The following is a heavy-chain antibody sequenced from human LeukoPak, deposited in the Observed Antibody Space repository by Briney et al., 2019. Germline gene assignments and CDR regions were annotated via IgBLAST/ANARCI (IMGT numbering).Heavy chain of an antibody. CDR2: INWNGGST. CDR3: ARRVLSGYALDY. V-gene: IGHV3-20*01. CDR1: GFTFDDYG. Sequence: GGFLRLSCAASGFTFDDYGMSWVRQAPGKGLEWVSGINWNGGSTGYADSVKGRFTISRDNAKNSLYLQMNSLRAEDTALYHCARRVLSGYALDYWGQGTLVTVSS. J-gene: IGHJ4*02. D-gene: IGHD5-12*01.